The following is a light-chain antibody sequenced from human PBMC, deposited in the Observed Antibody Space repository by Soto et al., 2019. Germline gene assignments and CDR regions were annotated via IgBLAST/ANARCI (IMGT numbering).Light chain of an antibody. CDR1: QSLLHSTGKND. CDR2: LGS. CDR3: MQALQTSYT. J-gene: IGKJ2*01. Sequence: DIVMTQSPVSLPVTPGEPASISCRSSQSLLHSTGKNDLDWYLQKPGQSPQLLISLGSTRAPGVPDRFSGGGTGTNFTLKISRVEPEDVGVYYCMQALQTSYTFGQGTKVDIK. V-gene: IGKV2-28*01.